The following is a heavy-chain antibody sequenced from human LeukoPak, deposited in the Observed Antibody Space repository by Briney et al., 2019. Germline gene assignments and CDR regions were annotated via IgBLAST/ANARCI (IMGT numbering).Heavy chain of an antibody. J-gene: IGHJ4*02. D-gene: IGHD2-2*01. V-gene: IGHV1-69*13. CDR3: AREGYCSSTSCYSSFDY. CDR1: GGTFSSYA. Sequence: SVKVSCKASGGTFSSYAISWLRQAPGQGLEWMGGIIPIFGTANYAQKFQGRVTITADESTSTAYMELSSLRSEDTAVYYCAREGYCSSTSCYSSFDYWGQGTLVTVSS. CDR2: IIPIFGTA.